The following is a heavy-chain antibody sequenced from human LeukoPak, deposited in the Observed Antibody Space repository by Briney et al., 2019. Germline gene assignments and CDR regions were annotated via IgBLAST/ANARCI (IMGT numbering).Heavy chain of an antibody. CDR3: ARGVVRGVIITDY. CDR2: INHSGST. V-gene: IGHV4-34*01. Sequence: SETLSLTCAVYGGSFSGYYWSWIRQPPGKGLEWIGEINHSGSTNYNPSLKSRVTISVDTSKNQFSLKLSSVTAADTAVYYCARGVVRGVIITDYWGQGTLVTVSS. D-gene: IGHD3-10*01. J-gene: IGHJ4*02. CDR1: GGSFSGYY.